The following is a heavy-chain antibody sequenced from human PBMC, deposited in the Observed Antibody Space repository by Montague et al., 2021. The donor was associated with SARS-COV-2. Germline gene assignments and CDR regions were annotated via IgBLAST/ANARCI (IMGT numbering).Heavy chain of an antibody. V-gene: IGHV2-70*11. CDR1: GFSLSTSGMC. Sequence: PALVKPTLTLTLTCTFSGFSLSTSGMCMTWIRQPPGKALEWLARIDWDGDKYYNTSLKSRLTISKDTSKNLVVLTMTNMDPVDTATYYCARGPSDTYYYNGMDVWGQGTTVTVSS. J-gene: IGHJ6*02. CDR2: IDWDGDK. CDR3: ARGPSDTYYYNGMDV.